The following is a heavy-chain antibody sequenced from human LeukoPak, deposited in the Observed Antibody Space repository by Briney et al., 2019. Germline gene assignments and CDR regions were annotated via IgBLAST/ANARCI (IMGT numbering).Heavy chain of an antibody. Sequence: GGSLSLSCAASGFTVSSNYMSWVRQAPGKGLEWVSVIYSGGTTHYRDSVKGRYIISRDNSKNTLFLQMNSLRAEDTAVYYCASPAHQWHWYYFDYWGQGTLVTVSS. D-gene: IGHD6-19*01. V-gene: IGHV3-66*01. CDR2: IYSGGTT. J-gene: IGHJ4*02. CDR1: GFTVSSNY. CDR3: ASPAHQWHWYYFDY.